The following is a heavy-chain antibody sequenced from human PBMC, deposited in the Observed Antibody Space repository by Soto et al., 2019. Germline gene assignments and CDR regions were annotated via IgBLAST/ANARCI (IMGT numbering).Heavy chain of an antibody. CDR2: SSDSGTFT. V-gene: IGHV3-11*06. J-gene: IGHJ4*02. CDR1: GFTFSDYY. CDR3: ARSGDNYNLLDY. D-gene: IGHD1-1*01. Sequence: QVHLVESGGGLVKPGGSLRLSCAASGFTFSDYYMSWIRQAPGKGLEWLSYSSDSGTFTRYADSVKGRFSISRDNAKNSLYLQINSLRGEDTAIYYCARSGDNYNLLDYWGQGTPVTVSP.